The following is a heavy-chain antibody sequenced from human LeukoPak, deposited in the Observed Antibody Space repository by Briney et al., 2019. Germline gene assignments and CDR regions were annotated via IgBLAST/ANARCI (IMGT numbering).Heavy chain of an antibody. V-gene: IGHV4-39*01. CDR3: ARLYSGSHYCDY. J-gene: IGHJ4*02. D-gene: IGHD1-26*01. Sequence: SETLSLTCTVSGGSISSSSYYWGWIRQPPGKGLEWIGSIYYSGSTYYNPSFKSRVTISVDTSKNQFSLKLSSVTAADTAVYYCARLYSGSHYCDYWGQGTLVTVSS. CDR1: GGSISSSSYY. CDR2: IYYSGST.